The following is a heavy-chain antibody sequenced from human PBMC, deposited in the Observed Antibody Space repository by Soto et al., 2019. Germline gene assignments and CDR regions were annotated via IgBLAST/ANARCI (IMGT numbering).Heavy chain of an antibody. D-gene: IGHD2-8*01. V-gene: IGHV3-30*18. CDR2: VSSDGSYK. J-gene: IGHJ6*02. CDR3: TKEVAVPTITNVEGHNALDV. CDR1: GFTFSSYG. Sequence: QVQLVESGGGVVQPGRSLRLSCAASGFTFSSYGIHWVRQAPGRGLQWVAFVSSDGSYKYYAESVKGRFTVSRDNSKNSLFLQMNRLRPEDTTIYYCTKEVAVPTITNVEGHNALDVWGQGTTVTVSS.